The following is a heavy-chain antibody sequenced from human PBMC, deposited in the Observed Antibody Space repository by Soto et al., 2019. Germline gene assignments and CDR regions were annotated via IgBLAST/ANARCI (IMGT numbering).Heavy chain of an antibody. D-gene: IGHD2-2*01. CDR3: ARAARGVVVPAAENRFDP. CDR1: GGTFSSYA. CDR2: IIPIFGTA. J-gene: IGHJ5*02. Sequence: SVKVSCKASGGTFSSYAISWVRQAPGQGXEWMGGIIPIFGTANYAQKFQGRVTITADESTSTAYMELSSLRSEDTAVYYCARAARGVVVPAAENRFDPWGQGTLVTVSS. V-gene: IGHV1-69*13.